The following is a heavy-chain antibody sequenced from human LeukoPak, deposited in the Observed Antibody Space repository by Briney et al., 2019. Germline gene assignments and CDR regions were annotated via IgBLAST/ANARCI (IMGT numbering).Heavy chain of an antibody. CDR3: ARDFHIKGYYYDSSGYYDSVY. D-gene: IGHD3-22*01. CDR1: GYTFTGYY. J-gene: IGHJ4*02. Sequence: ASVKVSCKASGYTFTGYYMHWVRQAPGQELEWMGWINPNSGGTNYAQKFQGRVTMTRDTSISTAYMELSRLRSDDTAVYYCARDFHIKGYYYDSSGYYDSVYWGQGTLVTVSS. V-gene: IGHV1-2*02. CDR2: INPNSGGT.